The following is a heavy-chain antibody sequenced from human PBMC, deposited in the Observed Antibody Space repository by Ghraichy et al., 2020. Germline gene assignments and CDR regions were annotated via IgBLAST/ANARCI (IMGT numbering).Heavy chain of an antibody. D-gene: IGHD1-26*01. V-gene: IGHV3-53*01. CDR2: IYSGGDT. CDR1: GFTFSNNY. J-gene: IGHJ4*02. Sequence: GGSLRLSCVASGFTFSNNYMTWFRQPPGKGLEWVSIIYSGGDTDYADSVQGRFTISRDNAKNTLYLQMDTLRVEDTAVYYCANYGGTYGDDYWGQGTLVTVSS. CDR3: ANYGGTYGDDY.